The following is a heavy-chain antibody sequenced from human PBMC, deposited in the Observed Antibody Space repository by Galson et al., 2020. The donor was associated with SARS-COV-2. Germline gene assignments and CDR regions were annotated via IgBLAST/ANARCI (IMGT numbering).Heavy chain of an antibody. J-gene: IGHJ5*02. CDR1: GGSISSSSYY. CDR2: IYYSGST. CDR3: ARRHLAIMITFGGVPPSWFDP. V-gene: IGHV4-39*01. D-gene: IGHD3-16*01. Sequence: SETLSLTCTVSGGSISSSSYYWGWIRPPPGKGLEWIGSIYYSGSTYYNPSLKSRVTISVDTSKNQFSLKLSSVTAADTAVYYCARRHLAIMITFGGVPPSWFDPWGQGTLVTVSS.